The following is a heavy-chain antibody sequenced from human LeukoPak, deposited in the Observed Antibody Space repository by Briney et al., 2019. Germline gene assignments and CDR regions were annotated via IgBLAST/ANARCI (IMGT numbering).Heavy chain of an antibody. Sequence: GESLKISWKGSGYSFTSYWIGWVRQMPGKGLEWMGIIYPGDSDTRYSPSFQGQVTISADKSISTAYLQWSSLKASDTAVYYCARGSLVGATFDAFDIWGQGTMVTVSS. CDR1: GYSFTSYW. V-gene: IGHV5-51*01. J-gene: IGHJ3*02. CDR3: ARGSLVGATFDAFDI. CDR2: IYPGDSDT. D-gene: IGHD1-26*01.